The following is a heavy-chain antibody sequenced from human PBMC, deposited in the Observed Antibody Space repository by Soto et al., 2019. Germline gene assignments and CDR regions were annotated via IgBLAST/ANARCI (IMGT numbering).Heavy chain of an antibody. J-gene: IGHJ5*02. CDR2: IKQDGSEK. CDR1: GFTFSSYW. D-gene: IGHD3-3*01. V-gene: IGHV3-7*01. CDR3: ARGQYYDFWSGYYSDPNWFDP. Sequence: GGSLRLSCAASGFTFSSYWMSWVRQAPGKGLEWVANIKQDGSEKYYVDSVKGRFTISRDNAKNSLYLQMNSLRAEDTAVYYCARGQYYDFWSGYYSDPNWFDPWGQGTLVTVSS.